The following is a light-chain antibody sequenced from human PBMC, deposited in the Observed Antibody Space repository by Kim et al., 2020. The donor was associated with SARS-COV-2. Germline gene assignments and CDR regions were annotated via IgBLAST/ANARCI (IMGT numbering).Light chain of an antibody. V-gene: IGLV3-1*01. CDR1: RLGDRY. J-gene: IGLJ2*01. Sequence: VSPGQTAIITCSGDRLGDRYVTWYQQKPGQSPALVIYKDNKRPSEIPERFSGSSSGNTATLTISGPQAIDEADYYCQAWDSVSRVVFGGGTQLTVL. CDR2: KDN. CDR3: QAWDSVSRVV.